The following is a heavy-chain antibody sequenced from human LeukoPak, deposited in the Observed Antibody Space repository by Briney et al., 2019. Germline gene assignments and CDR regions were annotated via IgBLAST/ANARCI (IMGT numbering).Heavy chain of an antibody. J-gene: IGHJ4*02. CDR2: IYTSGST. CDR3: GRDLAAAGTEGY. V-gene: IGHV4-4*07. Sequence: PSETLSLTCTVSGDSISSYYWSWIRQPAGKGLEWIGRIYTSGSTNYNPSLKSRVTITVDTSKNQFSLTLISVTGADAAVFYCGRDLAAAGTEGYWGQGTLVTVSS. CDR1: GDSISSYY. D-gene: IGHD6-13*01.